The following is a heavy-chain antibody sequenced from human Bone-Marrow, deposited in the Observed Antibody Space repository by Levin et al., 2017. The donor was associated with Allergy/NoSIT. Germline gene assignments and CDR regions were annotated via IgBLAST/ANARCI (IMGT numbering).Heavy chain of an antibody. CDR3: AKGSYDSSGYVDY. Sequence: GGSLRLSCAASGFTFSSYGMHWVRQAPGKGLEWVAVISYDGSNKYYADSVKGRFTISRDNSKNTLYLQMNSLRAEDTAVYYCAKGSYDSSGYVDYWGQGTLVTVSS. J-gene: IGHJ4*02. CDR2: ISYDGSNK. CDR1: GFTFSSYG. D-gene: IGHD3-22*01. V-gene: IGHV3-30*18.